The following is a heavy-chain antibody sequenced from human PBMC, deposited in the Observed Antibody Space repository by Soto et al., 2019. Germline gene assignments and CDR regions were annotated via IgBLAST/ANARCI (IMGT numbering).Heavy chain of an antibody. CDR1: GYTFTSYG. Sequence: QVQLVQSGAEVKKPGASVKVSCKASGYTFTSYGISWVRQAPGQGLEWMGWISAYNGNTNYAQKLQGRVTMTTDTSTSTAYMELRSLRSDDTAVYYCALTLRYFDNIKQLLFWFDPWGQGTLVTVSS. D-gene: IGHD3-9*01. CDR3: ALTLRYFDNIKQLLFWFDP. CDR2: ISAYNGNT. J-gene: IGHJ5*02. V-gene: IGHV1-18*01.